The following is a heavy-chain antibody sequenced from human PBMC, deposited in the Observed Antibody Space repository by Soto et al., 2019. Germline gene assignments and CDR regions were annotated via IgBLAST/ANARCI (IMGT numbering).Heavy chain of an antibody. V-gene: IGHV3-74*01. Sequence: EVQLVESGGGLVQPGGSLRFSCAASGFTFGSYWMNWVRQAPGKGLVWVSRIDSDGCSTTYADSVKGRFTTSRDNAKNTLYLQTSSLRVEDTAVYYCARGRPYGMDVWGKGTTVTVSS. J-gene: IGHJ6*04. CDR2: IDSDGCST. CDR3: ARGRPYGMDV. CDR1: GFTFGSYW.